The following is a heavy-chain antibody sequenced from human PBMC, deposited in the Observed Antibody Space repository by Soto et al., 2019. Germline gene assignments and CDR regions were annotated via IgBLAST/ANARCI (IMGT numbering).Heavy chain of an antibody. D-gene: IGHD2-15*01. CDR2: INPNSGGT. CDR1: GYTFTGYY. Sequence: ASVKVSCKASGYTFTGYYMHWVRQAPGQGLEWMGWINPNSGGTNYAQKFQGWVTMTRDTSISTAYMELSRLRSDDTAVYYCARGGEGYCSGGSCYRRYDAFDIWGQGTMVTVS. J-gene: IGHJ3*02. V-gene: IGHV1-2*04. CDR3: ARGGEGYCSGGSCYRRYDAFDI.